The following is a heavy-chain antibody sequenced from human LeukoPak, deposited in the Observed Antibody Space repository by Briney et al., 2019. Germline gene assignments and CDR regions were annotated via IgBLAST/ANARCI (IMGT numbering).Heavy chain of an antibody. CDR2: INHSGST. Sequence: TSETLSLTCAVYGGSFSGYYWSWIRQPPGKGLEWIGEINHSGSTNYNPSLKSRVTISVDTSKNQFSLKLSSVTAADTAVYYCATADSSGWYEIKYLHYWGQGTLVTVSA. J-gene: IGHJ4*02. CDR3: ATADSSGWYEIKYLHY. D-gene: IGHD6-19*01. V-gene: IGHV4-34*01. CDR1: GGSFSGYY.